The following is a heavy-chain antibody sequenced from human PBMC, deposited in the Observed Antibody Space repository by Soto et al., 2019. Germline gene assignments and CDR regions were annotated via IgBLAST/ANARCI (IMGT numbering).Heavy chain of an antibody. J-gene: IGHJ6*02. D-gene: IGHD5-18*01. CDR2: LNPTGGST. CDR1: GYPFTSYY. Sequence: GASVKVSCKASGYPFTSYYMHWLRQAPGQGLEWMGVLNPTGGSTTYAQNFQGRVTMTRDTSTSTVYVELSSLRSGDTAVYYCARVSTAQTQYYGMDVWGQGTTVTVSS. V-gene: IGHV1-46*01. CDR3: ARVSTAQTQYYGMDV.